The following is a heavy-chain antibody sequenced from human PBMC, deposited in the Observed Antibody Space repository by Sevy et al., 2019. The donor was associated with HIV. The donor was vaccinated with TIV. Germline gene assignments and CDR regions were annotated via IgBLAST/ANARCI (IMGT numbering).Heavy chain of an antibody. Sequence: GGSLRLPCAASGFTFSNYAMSWVRQAPGKGLEWVSGISGSGIRIYYADSVKGRFTISRDNSKNTLYLQMSSLRGEDTAVYYCAYIPAAGTGGSAFDIWGQGTMVTVSS. V-gene: IGHV3-23*01. CDR2: ISGSGIRI. CDR1: GFTFSNYA. J-gene: IGHJ3*02. CDR3: AYIPAAGTGGSAFDI. D-gene: IGHD6-13*01.